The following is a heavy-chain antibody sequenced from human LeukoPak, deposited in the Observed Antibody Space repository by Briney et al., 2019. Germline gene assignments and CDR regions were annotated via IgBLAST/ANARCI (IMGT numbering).Heavy chain of an antibody. CDR1: GFTFNSYS. CDR3: ARDARSSSPNWFDP. D-gene: IGHD6-6*01. J-gene: IGHJ5*02. CDR2: ISSSSSYI. Sequence: PGGSLRLSCAASGFTFNSYSMNWVRPAPGKGLEWVSSISSSSSYIYYADSVKGRFTISRDNAKNSLYLQMNSLRAEDTAVYYCARDARSSSPNWFDPWGQGTLVTVSS. V-gene: IGHV3-21*01.